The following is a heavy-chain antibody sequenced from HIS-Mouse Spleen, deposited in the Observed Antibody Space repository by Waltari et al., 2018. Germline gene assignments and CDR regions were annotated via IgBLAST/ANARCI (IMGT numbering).Heavy chain of an antibody. Sequence: QVQLVESGGGVVQPGRSLRLSCAAPAFTFSSYGMHGVRQAPGKGLEWVAVISYDGSNKYYADSVKGRFTISRDNSKNTLYLQMNSLRAEDTAVYYCAKDRGSPLYFDYWGQGTLVTVSS. CDR2: ISYDGSNK. J-gene: IGHJ4*02. CDR1: AFTFSSYG. V-gene: IGHV3-30*18. D-gene: IGHD1-26*01. CDR3: AKDRGSPLYFDY.